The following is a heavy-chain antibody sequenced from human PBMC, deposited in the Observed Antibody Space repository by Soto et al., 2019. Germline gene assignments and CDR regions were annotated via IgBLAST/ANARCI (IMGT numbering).Heavy chain of an antibody. CDR2: ISGSGAYT. CDR1: GFALVDY. Sequence: QVQLVESGGGLVKPGGSLTLSCTASGFALVDYMSWIRQAPGKGLESVSYISGSGAYTTYADSVRGRFTISRDNAKNSLDLQMNNLRAEDTAVYYCARDYSNKGFDYWGQGTLVTVSS. V-gene: IGHV3-11*05. J-gene: IGHJ4*02. CDR3: ARDYSNKGFDY. D-gene: IGHD5-18*01.